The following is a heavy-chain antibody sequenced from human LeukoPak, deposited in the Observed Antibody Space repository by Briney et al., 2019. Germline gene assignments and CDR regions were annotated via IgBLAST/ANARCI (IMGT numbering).Heavy chain of an antibody. CDR1: GGSFSGYY. D-gene: IGHD3-22*01. Sequence: SETLSLTCAVYGGSFSGYYWSWIRQPPGKGLEWIGEINHSGSTNYNPSLKSRVTISVDTSKNQFPLKLSSVTAADTAVYYCATAAYYYDSSGFPYWGQGTLVTVSS. J-gene: IGHJ1*01. CDR2: INHSGST. V-gene: IGHV4-34*01. CDR3: ATAAYYYDSSGFPY.